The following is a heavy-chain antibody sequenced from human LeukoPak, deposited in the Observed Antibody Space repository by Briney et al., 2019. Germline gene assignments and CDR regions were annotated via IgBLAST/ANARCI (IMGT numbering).Heavy chain of an antibody. CDR2: ISAYNGNT. D-gene: IGHD2-15*01. CDR1: GYTFTSYG. V-gene: IGHV1-18*01. Sequence: ASVKVSCKASGYTFTSYGISWVRQAPGQGLEWMGWISAYNGNTNYAQKLQGRVTMTTDTSASTAYMELRSLRSDDTAVYYCAREVVVVAANWFDPWGQGTLVTVSS. CDR3: AREVVVVAANWFDP. J-gene: IGHJ5*02.